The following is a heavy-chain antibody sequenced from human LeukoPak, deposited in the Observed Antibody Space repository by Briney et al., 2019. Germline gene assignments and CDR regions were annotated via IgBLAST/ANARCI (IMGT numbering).Heavy chain of an antibody. D-gene: IGHD4-17*01. Sequence: GASVKVSCKASGYTFTSYGISWVRQAPGQGLEWMGWINPNSGGTNYAQKFQGRVTMTRDTSISTAYMELSRLRSDDTAVYYCARTVGYGAYSWFDPWGQGTLVTVSS. J-gene: IGHJ5*02. V-gene: IGHV1-2*02. CDR3: ARTVGYGAYSWFDP. CDR2: INPNSGGT. CDR1: GYTFTSYG.